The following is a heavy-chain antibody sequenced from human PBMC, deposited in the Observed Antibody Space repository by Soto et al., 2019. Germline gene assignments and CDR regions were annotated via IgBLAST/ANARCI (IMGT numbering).Heavy chain of an antibody. CDR2: INSDGSST. CDR1: GFTFSSYW. Sequence: LGGSLRLSCAASGFTFSSYWMHWVRQAPGKGLVWVSRINSDGSSTSYADSVKGRFTISRDNAKNTLYLQMNSLRAEDTAVYYCARANFMVYARYYGMDFCGQGTTVTV. V-gene: IGHV3-74*01. D-gene: IGHD2-8*01. CDR3: ARANFMVYARYYGMDF. J-gene: IGHJ6*02.